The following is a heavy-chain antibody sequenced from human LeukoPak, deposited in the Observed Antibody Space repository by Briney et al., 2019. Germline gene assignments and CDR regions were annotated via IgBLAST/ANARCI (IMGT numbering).Heavy chain of an antibody. V-gene: IGHV4-39*07. Sequence: EPSETLSLTCTVSGGSINSGNHYWGWIRQSPGKGLEWIGNIYYSGSTYYNPSLKSRVTLSIDTSKNQFSLKLSSVTAADTAVYYCARDRRPHDYGDSRDWFDPWGQGTLVTVSS. CDR2: IYYSGST. CDR1: GGSINSGNHY. CDR3: ARDRRPHDYGDSRDWFDP. J-gene: IGHJ5*02. D-gene: IGHD4-17*01.